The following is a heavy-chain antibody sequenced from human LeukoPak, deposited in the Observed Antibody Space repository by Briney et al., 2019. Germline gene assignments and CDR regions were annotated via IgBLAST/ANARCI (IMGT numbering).Heavy chain of an antibody. CDR2: IYYSGST. CDR3: AREAKTPRYYYDSSGYWDY. D-gene: IGHD3-22*01. Sequence: SETLSLTCTVSGDSISSYYWSWIRQPPGKGLEWIGYIYYSGSTNYNPSLKSRVTISVDTSKNQFSLKLSSVTAADTAVYYCAREAKTPRYYYDSSGYWDYWGQGTLVTVSS. CDR1: GDSISSYY. J-gene: IGHJ4*02. V-gene: IGHV4-59*01.